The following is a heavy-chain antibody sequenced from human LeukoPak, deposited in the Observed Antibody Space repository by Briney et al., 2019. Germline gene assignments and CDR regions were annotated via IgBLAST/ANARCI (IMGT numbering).Heavy chain of an antibody. CDR1: GGSISSSSYY. J-gene: IGHJ4*02. Sequence: SETLSLTCTVSGGSISSSSYYWGWIRQPPGKGLEWIGSIYYSGSTYYNPSLKSRVTISVDTSKNQFSLKLSSVTAADTAVYYCARLGEVTFGDYWNWGRGTLVTVSS. V-gene: IGHV4-39*07. D-gene: IGHD3-10*01. CDR2: IYYSGST. CDR3: ARLGEVTFGDYWN.